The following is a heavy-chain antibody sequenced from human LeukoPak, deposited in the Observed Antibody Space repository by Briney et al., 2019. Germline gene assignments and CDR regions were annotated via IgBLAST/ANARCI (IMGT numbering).Heavy chain of an antibody. CDR3: ARDQSNSSGRYEHFDY. CDR2: NSTYNGNK. Sequence: GAPVKVSSKASVYTFAPHSISSGRQAPGQEVEGRGGNSTYNGNKKYAQKIQGRISMNTDASTTTAYMELRSLTSDDTAVYYCARDQSNSSGRYEHFDYWGQGTLVTVSS. D-gene: IGHD6-19*01. CDR1: VYTFAPHS. V-gene: IGHV1-18*01. J-gene: IGHJ4*02.